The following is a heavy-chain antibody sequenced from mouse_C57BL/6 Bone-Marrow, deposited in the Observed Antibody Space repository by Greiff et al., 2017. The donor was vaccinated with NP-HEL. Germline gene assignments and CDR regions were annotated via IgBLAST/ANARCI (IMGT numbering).Heavy chain of an antibody. J-gene: IGHJ4*01. CDR2: INPSSGYT. CDR1: GYTFTSYT. CDR3: ARWTWPYYYAMDY. Sequence: VQLQQSGAELARPGASVKMSCKASGYTFTSYTMHWVKQRPGQGLEWIGYINPSSGYTKYNQKFKDKATLTADKSSSTAYMQLSSLTSEDSAVYYCARWTWPYYYAMDYWGQGTSVTVSS. V-gene: IGHV1-4*01.